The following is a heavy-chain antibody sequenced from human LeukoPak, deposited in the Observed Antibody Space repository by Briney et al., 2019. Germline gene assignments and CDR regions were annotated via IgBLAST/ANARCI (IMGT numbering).Heavy chain of an antibody. V-gene: IGHV4-34*01. Sequence: PSETLSLTCAVYGGSFSGYYWSWIRQPPGKGLEWIGEINHSGSTNYNPSLKSRVTISVDTSKNQFSLKLSSVTAADTAVYYCARGGPGYYYGSGSYFCSWFDPWGQGTLVTVSS. CDR2: INHSGST. CDR1: GGSFSGYY. CDR3: ARGGPGYYYGSGSYFCSWFDP. J-gene: IGHJ5*02. D-gene: IGHD3-10*01.